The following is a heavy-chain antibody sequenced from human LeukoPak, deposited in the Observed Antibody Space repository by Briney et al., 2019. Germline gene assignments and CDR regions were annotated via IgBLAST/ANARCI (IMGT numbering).Heavy chain of an antibody. D-gene: IGHD6-19*01. CDR3: AKTAVAGKDGGRRDYIDY. V-gene: IGHV3-33*06. Sequence: GRSLRLSCAASGFTFSSYGMHWVRQAPGKGLEWVAVIWYDGSNKYYADSVKGRFTISRDNSKNALYLQMNSLRAEDTAVYYCAKTAVAGKDGGRRDYIDYWGQGTLVTVSS. CDR2: IWYDGSNK. CDR1: GFTFSSYG. J-gene: IGHJ4*02.